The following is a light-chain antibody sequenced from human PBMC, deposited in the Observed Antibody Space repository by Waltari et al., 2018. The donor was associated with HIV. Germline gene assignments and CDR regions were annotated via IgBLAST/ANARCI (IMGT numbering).Light chain of an antibody. Sequence: QSALTQPASVSASPGQSITISCAGTGQDIGFSASVSWYKHHPNQAPQLIIYGVYSRTSQMPLRFSGSKSGNTAYLIISGLQAEDEADYYCSSPTNVDTVIFGGGTNLAVL. CDR2: GVY. CDR3: SSPTNVDTVI. CDR1: GQDIGFSAS. J-gene: IGLJ2*01. V-gene: IGLV2-14*01.